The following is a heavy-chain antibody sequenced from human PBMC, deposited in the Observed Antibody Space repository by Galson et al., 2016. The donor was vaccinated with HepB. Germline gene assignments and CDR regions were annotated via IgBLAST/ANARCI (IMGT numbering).Heavy chain of an antibody. CDR3: AKLGTQYSYGHYTFDY. Sequence: SLRLSCADSTFTFSNYWMTWVRLAPGKGLEWVSTISWDSGSIGYADSVKGRFTISRDNANNSLYLQMHSLRTEDTAFYYCAKLGTQYSYGHYTFDYWGQGTLVTVSS. CDR1: TFTFSNYW. V-gene: IGHV3-9*01. J-gene: IGHJ4*02. CDR2: ISWDSGSI. D-gene: IGHD5-18*01.